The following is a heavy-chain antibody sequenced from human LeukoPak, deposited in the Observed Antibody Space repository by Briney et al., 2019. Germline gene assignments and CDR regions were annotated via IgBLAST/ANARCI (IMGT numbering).Heavy chain of an antibody. Sequence: GASVKVSCKASGCTFTSYDINWVRQATGQGLEWMGWMNPNSGNTGYAQKFQGRATMTRNTSISTAYMELSSLRSEDTAVYYCARASRANWFDPWGQGTLVTVSS. CDR2: MNPNSGNT. CDR1: GCTFTSYD. CDR3: ARASRANWFDP. J-gene: IGHJ5*02. V-gene: IGHV1-8*01.